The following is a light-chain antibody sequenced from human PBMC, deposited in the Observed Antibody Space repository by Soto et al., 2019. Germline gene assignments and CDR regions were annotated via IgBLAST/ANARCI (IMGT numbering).Light chain of an antibody. CDR1: QSLYNTY. J-gene: IGKJ1*01. CDR2: GAS. V-gene: IGKV3-20*01. CDR3: QQYIDSRT. Sequence: EIVLTQSPGILSLSPGERATLSCRASQSLYNTYLAWYQQKPGQAPRLLIYGASTRATGIPERFSGSGSGTDFTLTISRLDPEDFAVYYCQQYIDSRTFGQGTKVEIK.